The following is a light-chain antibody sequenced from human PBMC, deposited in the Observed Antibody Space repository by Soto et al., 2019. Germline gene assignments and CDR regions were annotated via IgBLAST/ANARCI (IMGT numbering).Light chain of an antibody. CDR2: KAS. Sequence: DIQMTQSASSLAGSVGDGVSIXCRASQTFSSGLDWYQQKPGEAPKLLIYKASTLKSGAPPSFSGSGSATEFTLPISSLQPDDFATYYGQHYNSYSEAFGQGTKVDIK. J-gene: IGKJ1*01. CDR1: QTFSSG. V-gene: IGKV1-5*03. CDR3: QHYNSYSEA.